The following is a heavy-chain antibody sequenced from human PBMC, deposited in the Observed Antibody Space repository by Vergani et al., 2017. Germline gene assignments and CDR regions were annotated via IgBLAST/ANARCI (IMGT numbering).Heavy chain of an antibody. V-gene: IGHV4-39*01. Sequence: QLQLQESGPGLVKPSETLSLTCTVSGGSISSSSYYWGWIRQPPGKGLDWIGSIYYSGSTYCNPSLKSRVTISVDTSKNQFSLKLRAVTAADTAVYYCARRPIVGVARSFDIWGQGTMVTVSS. D-gene: IGHD1-26*01. CDR3: ARRPIVGVARSFDI. CDR1: GGSISSSSYY. J-gene: IGHJ3*02. CDR2: IYYSGST.